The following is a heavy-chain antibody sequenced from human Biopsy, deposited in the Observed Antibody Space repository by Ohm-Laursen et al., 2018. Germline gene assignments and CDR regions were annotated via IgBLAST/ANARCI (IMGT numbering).Heavy chain of an antibody. CDR3: ARHAPSYSGSYWRYFDL. CDR1: GGSISSYY. J-gene: IGHJ2*01. Sequence: SDTLSLTCIVSGGSISSYYWSWIRQPPGKGLEWIGYIYYTGSTNYNPSLKSRVTISVDTSMNHLSLRLTSVTAADTAVYYCARHAPSYSGSYWRYFDLWGRGTLVTVSS. V-gene: IGHV4-59*08. D-gene: IGHD1-26*01. CDR2: IYYTGST.